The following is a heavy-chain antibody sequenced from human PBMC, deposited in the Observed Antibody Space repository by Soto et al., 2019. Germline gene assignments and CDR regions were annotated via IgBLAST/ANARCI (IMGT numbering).Heavy chain of an antibody. J-gene: IGHJ4*02. CDR3: ARGPTDYYDNSANYFLDY. CDR2: ISTYNGNT. D-gene: IGHD3-22*01. V-gene: IGHV1-18*01. CDR1: GYTFITYG. Sequence: QVQLVQSGAEVEKPGASVKVSCKASGYTFITYGVSWVRQAPGQGLDRLGWISTYNGNTRYAERLQGRVTMTTDTTTNTAYMELRNLRSDDTAVYYCARGPTDYYDNSANYFLDYWGQGTLVTVSS.